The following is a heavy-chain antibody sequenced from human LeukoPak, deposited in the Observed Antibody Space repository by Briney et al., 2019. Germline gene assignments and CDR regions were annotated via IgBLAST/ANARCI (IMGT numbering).Heavy chain of an antibody. Sequence: GGSLRLSCAASGFTFSSYAMSWVRQAPGKGLEWVSAISGSGGSTYYADSVKGRFTISRDNSKNTLYLQMNSLRAEDTAVYYCSKADLPRYYGMDVWGQGTTVTVSS. CDR3: SKADLPRYYGMDV. J-gene: IGHJ6*02. CDR2: ISGSGGST. V-gene: IGHV3-23*01. CDR1: GFTFSSYA.